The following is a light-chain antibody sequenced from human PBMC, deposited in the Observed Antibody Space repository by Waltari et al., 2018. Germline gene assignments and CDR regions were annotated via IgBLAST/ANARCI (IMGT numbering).Light chain of an antibody. CDR3: NSYAGGDILYV. CDR2: DVR. J-gene: IGLJ1*01. V-gene: IGLV2-8*01. CDR1: SRDVGSYNF. Sequence: QSALTQPPSASGSPGQSITLSCTGPSRDVGSYNFVSWYQQHPGKAPKPIIFDVRKRPSGVPDRFSGSKSGNTASLTVSGLQAEDEADYYCNSYAGGDILYVFGTGTRVTVL.